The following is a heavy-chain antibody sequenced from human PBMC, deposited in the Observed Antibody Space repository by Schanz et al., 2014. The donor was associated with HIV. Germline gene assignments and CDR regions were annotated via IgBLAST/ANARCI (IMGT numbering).Heavy chain of an antibody. J-gene: IGHJ3*02. Sequence: QVQLVESGRNVVQPGRSLQKNYEASGFSFNNYGMHWVRQAPGKGLDWVAVVSYDGSAEYYADSVKGRFTISRDNSKNTLYLQMNSLRAEDTAVYYCAKDGSWEAFDVFDIWGQGTMVTVSS. V-gene: IGHV3-30*18. CDR3: AKDGSWEAFDVFDI. CDR1: GFSFNNYG. D-gene: IGHD1-26*01. CDR2: VSYDGSAE.